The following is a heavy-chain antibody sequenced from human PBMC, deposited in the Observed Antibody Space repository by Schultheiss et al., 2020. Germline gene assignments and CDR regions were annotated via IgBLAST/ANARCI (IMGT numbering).Heavy chain of an antibody. V-gene: IGHV1-18*04. CDR1: GYTFTSYG. CDR3: AREEKYYDFWSELKLWFDP. D-gene: IGHD3-3*01. J-gene: IGHJ5*02. CDR2: ISAYNGNT. Sequence: ASVKVSCKASGYTFTSYGISWVRQAPGQGLEWMGWISAYNGNTNYAQKLQGRVTMTTDTSTSTAYMELRSLRSDDTAVYYCAREEKYYDFWSELKLWFDPWGQGTLVTVSS.